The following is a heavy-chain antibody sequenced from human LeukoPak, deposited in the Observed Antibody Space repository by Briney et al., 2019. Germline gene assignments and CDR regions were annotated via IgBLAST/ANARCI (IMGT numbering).Heavy chain of an antibody. J-gene: IGHJ6*02. CDR3: ARDGGSSSWSLSGYYYGMDV. D-gene: IGHD6-13*01. CDR2: IWYDGSNK. Sequence: GGSLRLSCAASGFTFSSYGMHWVRQAPGKGLEWVAVIWYDGSNKYYADSVKGRFTISRDNSKNTLYLQMNSLRAEDTAVYYCARDGGSSSWSLSGYYYGMDVWGQGTTVTVPS. V-gene: IGHV3-33*01. CDR1: GFTFSSYG.